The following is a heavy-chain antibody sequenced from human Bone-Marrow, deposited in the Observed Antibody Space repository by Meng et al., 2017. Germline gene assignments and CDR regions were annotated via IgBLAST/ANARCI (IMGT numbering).Heavy chain of an antibody. V-gene: IGHV3-66*02. D-gene: IGHD1-26*01. CDR3: ARHSGYSLPFNLDY. CDR1: GFTVSSHY. Sequence: GESLKISCAASGFTVSSHYMSWVRQAPGKGLEWVSVIYSGGSTYYADSVKGRFTISRDNSKNTLYLQMNSLRAEDTAVYYCARHSGYSLPFNLDYWGQGTLVTVSS. J-gene: IGHJ4*02. CDR2: IYSGGST.